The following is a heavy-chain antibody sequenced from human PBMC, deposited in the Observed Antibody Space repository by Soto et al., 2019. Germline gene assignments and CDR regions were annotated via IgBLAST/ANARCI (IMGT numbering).Heavy chain of an antibody. D-gene: IGHD3-10*01. CDR2: ISWNSGSV. V-gene: IGHV3-9*01. CDR1: GFTYDDYA. Sequence: EVQVVESGGGLVQPGRSLRLSCAASGFTYDDYAMHWVRQAPGKGLEWVSGISWNSGSVGYADSVQGRFTISRDNAKKSLYLQMNSLRPEDTALYYCVKGHGGHYSEPGSDWGQGTLVTVSS. J-gene: IGHJ4*02. CDR3: VKGHGGHYSEPGSD.